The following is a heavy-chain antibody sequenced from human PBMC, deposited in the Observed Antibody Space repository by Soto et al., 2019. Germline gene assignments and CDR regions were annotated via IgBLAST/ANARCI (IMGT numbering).Heavy chain of an antibody. CDR3: ASYCSGGSCYLTRPNDAFDI. CDR2: IYYSGST. Sequence: QVQLQESGPGLVKPSETLSLTCTVSGGSISSYYWSWIRQPPGKGLEWIGYIYYSGSTNYNPSLKSRVTISVDTSKNQFSLKLSSVTAADTAVYYCASYCSGGSCYLTRPNDAFDIWGQGTMVTVSS. J-gene: IGHJ3*02. D-gene: IGHD2-15*01. CDR1: GGSISSYY. V-gene: IGHV4-59*08.